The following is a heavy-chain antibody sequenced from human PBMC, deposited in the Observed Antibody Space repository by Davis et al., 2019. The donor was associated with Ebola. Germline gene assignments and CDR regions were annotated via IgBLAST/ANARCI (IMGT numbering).Heavy chain of an antibody. J-gene: IGHJ5*02. CDR2: IKQDGSEK. D-gene: IGHD3-9*01. CDR1: GFTFSSYW. V-gene: IGHV3-7*01. Sequence: PGGSLRLSCAASGFTFSSYWMSWVRQAPGKGLEWVANIKQDGSEKYYVDSVKGRFTISRDNAKNTLYLQMNGLRAEDTAVYYCARPHYDILTGYYDHWGQGTLVTVSS. CDR3: ARPHYDILTGYYDH.